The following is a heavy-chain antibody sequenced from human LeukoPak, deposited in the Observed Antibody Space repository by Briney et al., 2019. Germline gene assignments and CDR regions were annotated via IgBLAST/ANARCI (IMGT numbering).Heavy chain of an antibody. Sequence: PGGSLRLSCAASGFTFDDYAMHWVRQAPGKGLEWVSGIRWDSGTIGYADSVKGRFTISRDNSKNTLYLQMNSLRAEDTAVYYCAKDSTMVRGVTPDYWGQGTLVTVSS. CDR1: GFTFDDYA. CDR3: AKDSTMVRGVTPDY. D-gene: IGHD3-10*01. J-gene: IGHJ4*02. V-gene: IGHV3-9*01. CDR2: IRWDSGTI.